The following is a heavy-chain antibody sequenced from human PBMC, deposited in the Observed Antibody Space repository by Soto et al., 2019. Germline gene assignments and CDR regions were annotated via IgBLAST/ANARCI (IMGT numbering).Heavy chain of an antibody. Sequence: SETLSLTCAVYGGSFSGYYWSWIRQPPGKGLEWIGEINHSGSTYYNPSLKSRVTISADLSKNQFSLNLNSVTAADTAVYYCARHMDTTGNEAFDSWGQGALVTVSS. CDR3: ARHMDTTGNEAFDS. V-gene: IGHV4-34*01. D-gene: IGHD1-1*01. CDR2: INHSGST. J-gene: IGHJ4*02. CDR1: GGSFSGYY.